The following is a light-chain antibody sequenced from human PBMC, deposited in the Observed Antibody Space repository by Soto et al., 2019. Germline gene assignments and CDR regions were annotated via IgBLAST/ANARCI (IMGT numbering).Light chain of an antibody. Sequence: DIVLTQSPGTLSLSPGERATLSCRASQSVSSSLLAWYQQKPGQAPRHLIYGASSRATGIPDRFSGSGSGTDFTLTISRLEPEDFAVYYCQQYSSSPLTFGQGTKVEIK. J-gene: IGKJ1*01. CDR1: QSVSSSL. CDR3: QQYSSSPLT. V-gene: IGKV3-20*01. CDR2: GAS.